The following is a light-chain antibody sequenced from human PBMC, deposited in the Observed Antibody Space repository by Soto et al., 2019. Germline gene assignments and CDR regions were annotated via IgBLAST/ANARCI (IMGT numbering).Light chain of an antibody. CDR1: QSISSTH. CDR2: GSS. V-gene: IGKV3-20*01. Sequence: EIVLTQSPGTLSLSPGERATLSCRASQSISSTHLAWYQHKPGQAPRLLIYGSSTRATGVPDRFSGSGSGTDFTLTITGLEPEDFAVYYRQLYGTSPPRYIFGQGTKLEIK. J-gene: IGKJ2*01. CDR3: QLYGTSPPRYI.